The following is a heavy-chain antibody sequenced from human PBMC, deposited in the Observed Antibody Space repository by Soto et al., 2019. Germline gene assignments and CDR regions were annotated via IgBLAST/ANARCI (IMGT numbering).Heavy chain of an antibody. V-gene: IGHV4-59*01. CDR3: ARPRSPHDAFDI. J-gene: IGHJ3*02. Sequence: TSETLPLTCTVSGGSISSYYWIWLRQPPGKGLEWIGYIYYSGSTNYNPSLKSRVTISVDTSKNQFSLKLSSVTAADTAVYYCARPRSPHDAFDIWGQGTMVTVSS. CDR1: GGSISSYY. CDR2: IYYSGST.